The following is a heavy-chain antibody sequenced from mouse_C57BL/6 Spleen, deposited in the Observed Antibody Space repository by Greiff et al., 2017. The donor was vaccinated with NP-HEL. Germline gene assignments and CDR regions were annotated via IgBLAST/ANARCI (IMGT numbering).Heavy chain of an antibody. D-gene: IGHD4-1*01. V-gene: IGHV5-17*01. CDR2: ISSGSSTI. Sequence: DVMLVESGGGLVKPGGSLKLSCAASGFTFSDYGMHWVRQAPEKGLEWVANISSGSSTIYYADTVKGRFTISRDNAKNTLFLQMTSLRSEDTAMYYCARAWDDDYWGQGTTLTVSS. CDR3: ARAWDDDY. J-gene: IGHJ2*01. CDR1: GFTFSDYG.